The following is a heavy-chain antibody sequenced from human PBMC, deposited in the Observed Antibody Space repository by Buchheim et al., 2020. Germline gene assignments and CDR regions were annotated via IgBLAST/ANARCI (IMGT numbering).Heavy chain of an antibody. V-gene: IGHV3-74*01. J-gene: IGHJ5*02. D-gene: IGHD2-8*01. CDR2: MNIDGSST. Sequence: EVQLVESGGGLVQPGGSLRLSCAVSGFTFSSYWMHWVRQAPGKGLVWVSCMNIDGSSTSYADSVKGRFTISRDNAKNTLYLQMNSLRDEDTAVYYCARGVMGYPYSGFDPWGQGTL. CDR3: ARGVMGYPYSGFDP. CDR1: GFTFSSYW.